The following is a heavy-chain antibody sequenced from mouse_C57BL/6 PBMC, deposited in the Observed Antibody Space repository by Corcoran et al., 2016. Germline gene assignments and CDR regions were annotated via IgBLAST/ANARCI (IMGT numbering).Heavy chain of an antibody. CDR2: IYPGDGDT. D-gene: IGHD1-1*01. CDR3: ARGYYGSSYVGTMDY. CDR1: GYAFSSYW. Sequence: QVQLQQSGAELVKPGASVKISCKASGYAFSSYWMNWVKQRPGKGLEWIGQIYPGDGDTNYNGKFKGKATLTADKSSSTAYMQLSNLTSEDSAVYFCARGYYGSSYVGTMDYWGQGTSVTVSS. J-gene: IGHJ4*01. V-gene: IGHV1-80*01.